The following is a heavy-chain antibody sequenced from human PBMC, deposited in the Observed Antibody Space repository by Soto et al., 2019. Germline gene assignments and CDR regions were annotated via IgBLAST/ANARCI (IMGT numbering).Heavy chain of an antibody. D-gene: IGHD3-22*01. CDR1: GFTFSSYW. CDR2: IKPDGSEK. Sequence: EVQLVESGGDLVQPGGSLRLSCAVSGFTFSSYWMSWVRQAPGKGLEWVANIKPDGSEKWYVESVKGRFSISRDNAKNSLYLQMNSLRAEDTAVYYCARGDYYDSSGPFSDAFDIWGQGTVVTVSS. CDR3: ARGDYYDSSGPFSDAFDI. V-gene: IGHV3-7*04. J-gene: IGHJ3*02.